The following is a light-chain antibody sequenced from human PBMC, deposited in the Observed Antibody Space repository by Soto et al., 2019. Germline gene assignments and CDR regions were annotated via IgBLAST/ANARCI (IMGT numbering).Light chain of an antibody. J-gene: IGLJ1*01. CDR3: CSYAGSYTYV. CDR2: SVS. Sequence: QSALTQPRSVSGSPGQSVTISCTGTSSDVGGHNYVSWYQQHPGKAPKLMISSVSKRPSGVPDRFSGSKSGNTASLTISGLQAEDEADYYCCSYAGSYTYVLGTGTKLTVL. CDR1: SSDVGGHNY. V-gene: IGLV2-11*01.